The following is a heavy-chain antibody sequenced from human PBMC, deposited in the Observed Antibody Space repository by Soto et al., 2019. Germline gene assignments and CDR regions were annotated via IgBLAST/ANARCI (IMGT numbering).Heavy chain of an antibody. Sequence: QVQLQESGPGLVKPSETLSLTCTVSGGSISSYYWSWIRQPPGKGLEWIGYIYYSGSTNYNPSLNSRVTISVDTYKKQCSLKLSSVTAVDTCVYYCARVLVDGDYEVGWYFDLWGRGTLVTVSS. J-gene: IGHJ2*01. D-gene: IGHD4-17*01. CDR3: ARVLVDGDYEVGWYFDL. V-gene: IGHV4-59*01. CDR1: GGSISSYY. CDR2: IYYSGST.